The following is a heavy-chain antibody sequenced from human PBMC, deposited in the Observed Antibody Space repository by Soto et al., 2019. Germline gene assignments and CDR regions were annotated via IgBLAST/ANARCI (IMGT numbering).Heavy chain of an antibody. J-gene: IGHJ5*02. D-gene: IGHD6-13*01. V-gene: IGHV4-59*01. CDR1: GCSISSYY. CDR3: ARDKYYSSTSPRLFDH. CDR2: ICYSGST. Sequence: XEALSVTSTVSGCSISSYYWSWIRQPPGKGIEWIGYICYSGSTNYNPPLKSRVTISVDTSKNHFSLKLSSVTAADTAVYYCARDKYYSSTSPRLFDHWGQGTLATVSS.